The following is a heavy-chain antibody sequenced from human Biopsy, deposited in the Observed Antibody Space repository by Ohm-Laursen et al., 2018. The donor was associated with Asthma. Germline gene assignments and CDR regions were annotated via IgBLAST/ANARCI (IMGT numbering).Heavy chain of an antibody. Sequence: SVSPSCTASGSTFTSYYTHWVRHPPGQGLECMGIINPSGGSTSYAQKFHGRVTMTRDTSTSTVYMELSSPRSEDTAVYYCARAGALIVGATMGYWGQGTLVTVSS. CDR3: ARAGALIVGATMGY. D-gene: IGHD1-26*01. CDR2: INPSGGST. J-gene: IGHJ4*02. CDR1: GSTFTSYY. V-gene: IGHV1-46*01.